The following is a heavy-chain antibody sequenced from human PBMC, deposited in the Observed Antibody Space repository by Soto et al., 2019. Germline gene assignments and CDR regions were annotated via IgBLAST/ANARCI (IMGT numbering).Heavy chain of an antibody. CDR3: ARGEDAFFYYGLDV. V-gene: IGHV4-59*01. J-gene: IGHJ6*02. CDR1: VGSITSSY. Sequence: ETLSLTCTVSVGSITSSYWSWIRRPPGKGLAWIAYIYDTGISGYTPSTSYNPSLKSRVTMSVDTSKSQFSLKLTSVTAADTAVYYCARGEDAFFYYGLDVWGQGITVTVSS. CDR2: IYDTGISGYTPST.